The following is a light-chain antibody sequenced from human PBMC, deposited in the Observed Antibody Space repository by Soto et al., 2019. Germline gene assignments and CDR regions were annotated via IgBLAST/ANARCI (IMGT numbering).Light chain of an antibody. CDR2: DVS. V-gene: IGLV2-11*01. Sequence: QSVLTQPRSVSGSPGQSVTISCTGTSSDVGGYNYVSWYQQHPGKAPKLMIDDVSKRPSGVPDRFSGSKSGNTASLTISGLQAEDEADYYCCSYEGSFDWVFGGGTKVTVL. J-gene: IGLJ3*02. CDR1: SSDVGGYNY. CDR3: CSYEGSFDWV.